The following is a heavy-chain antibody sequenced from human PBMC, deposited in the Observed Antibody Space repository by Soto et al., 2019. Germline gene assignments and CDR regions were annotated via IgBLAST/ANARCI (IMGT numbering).Heavy chain of an antibody. CDR3: AHPRGYGVFDAYDI. CDR1: GFTFSTYA. Sequence: PGGSLRLSCVASGFTFSTYAMSWVRQAPGKGLEWVSALTPSGGETYYADSVKGRFTISRDNSMNALYLQMNSLRIEETAVYYCAHPRGYGVFDAYDIWGQGTMVTVSS. D-gene: IGHD4-17*01. V-gene: IGHV3-23*01. J-gene: IGHJ3*02. CDR2: LTPSGGET.